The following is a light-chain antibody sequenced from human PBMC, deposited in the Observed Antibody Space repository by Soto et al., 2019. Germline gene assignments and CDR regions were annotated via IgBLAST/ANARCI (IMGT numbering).Light chain of an antibody. J-gene: IGKJ1*01. Sequence: EIVLTQSPATLSSSPGERATLSCRASQSVSSYLAWYQQKPGQAPRLLIYDASNRATGIPARFSGSGSGTDFTLTISSLEPEDFAVYYCQQRSNWPPWTFGQGTK. V-gene: IGKV3-11*01. CDR2: DAS. CDR3: QQRSNWPPWT. CDR1: QSVSSY.